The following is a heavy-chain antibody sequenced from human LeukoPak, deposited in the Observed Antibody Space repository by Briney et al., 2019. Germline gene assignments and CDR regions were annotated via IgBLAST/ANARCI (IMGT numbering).Heavy chain of an antibody. CDR3: ARHYPPDYTFDC. V-gene: IGHV4-59*08. CDR2: IDYSGSP. Sequence: SETLSLTCTVSGASISSYYWSWIRQPPGKRLEWIGYIDYSGSPNYNPSLKSRVTISVDTSKNQFSLKLSSVTAADTAVYFCARHYPPDYTFDCWGRGTLVTVSS. D-gene: IGHD4-11*01. J-gene: IGHJ4*02. CDR1: GASISSYY.